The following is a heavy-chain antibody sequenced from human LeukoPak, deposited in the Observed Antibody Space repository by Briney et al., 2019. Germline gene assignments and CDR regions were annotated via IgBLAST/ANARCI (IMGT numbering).Heavy chain of an antibody. CDR1: GGSFSGYY. D-gene: IGHD6-13*01. CDR2: INHSGST. Sequence: SETLSLTCAVYGGSFSGYYWSWIRQPPGKGLEWIGEINHSGSTNYNPSLKSRVTISVDTSKNQFSLKLSSVTAADTAVYYRARYHSSSWYSFDYWGQGTLVTVSS. J-gene: IGHJ4*02. CDR3: ARYHSSSWYSFDY. V-gene: IGHV4-34*01.